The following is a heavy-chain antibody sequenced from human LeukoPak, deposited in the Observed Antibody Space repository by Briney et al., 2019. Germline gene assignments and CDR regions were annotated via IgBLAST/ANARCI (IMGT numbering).Heavy chain of an antibody. D-gene: IGHD3-22*01. CDR3: ARITPITTTVGVGPPHIDY. CDR2: IYYRGRT. Sequence: LSLTFTVSGRSLSRAGYYWTWIRQHPGKGLERIGYIYYRGRTYINPTLKMRDTISVDRTKNPSSLKLRSVTAANTTMYYCARITPITTTVGVGPPHIDYWGQGTLVSVSS. CDR1: GRSLSRAGYY. J-gene: IGHJ4*02. V-gene: IGHV4-31*03.